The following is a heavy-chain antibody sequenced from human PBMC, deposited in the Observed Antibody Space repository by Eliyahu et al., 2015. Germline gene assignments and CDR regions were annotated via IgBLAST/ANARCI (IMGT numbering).Heavy chain of an antibody. J-gene: IGHJ4*02. V-gene: IGHV3-30*01. CDR2: ISADGSSK. D-gene: IGHD4-11*01. CDR1: FSNYV. Sequence: FSNYVMYWVRQAPGKGPEWVAVISADGSSKYHADSMKGRFTISRDNWKSTLYLEMNSLREDDTAVYYCGREGFDHSNYGGFIDHWGQGTLVTV. CDR3: GREGFDHSNYGGFIDH.